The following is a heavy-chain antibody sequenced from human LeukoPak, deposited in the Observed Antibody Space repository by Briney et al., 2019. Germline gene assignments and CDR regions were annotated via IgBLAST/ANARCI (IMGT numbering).Heavy chain of an antibody. CDR3: ARVQGVYPLNWFDP. CDR1: GFTFGDYA. Sequence: GRSMRLSCTASGFTFGDYAMSWVRQAPGKGLEWVSYISSSGSTIYYADSVKGRFTISRDNAKNSLYLQMNSLRAEDTAVYYCARVQGVYPLNWFDPWGQGTLVTVSS. J-gene: IGHJ5*02. D-gene: IGHD2-8*01. V-gene: IGHV3-11*01. CDR2: ISSSGSTI.